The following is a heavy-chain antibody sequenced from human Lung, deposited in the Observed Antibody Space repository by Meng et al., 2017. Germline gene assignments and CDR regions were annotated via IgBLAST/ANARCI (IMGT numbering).Heavy chain of an antibody. CDR3: ARGDGSGSLFEN. J-gene: IGHJ4*02. CDR2: ISESGNYR. Sequence: EVQLVESGGGLVKPGVSLRLACAASGFTLSDYSMTWVRRATGKGLEWVSSISESGNYRYYADSVKGRFTVTRDNAKNSLYLQMNSLRAEDTAVYYCARGDGSGSLFENWGQGTLVTVSS. CDR1: GFTLSDYS. D-gene: IGHD3-10*01. V-gene: IGHV3-21*01.